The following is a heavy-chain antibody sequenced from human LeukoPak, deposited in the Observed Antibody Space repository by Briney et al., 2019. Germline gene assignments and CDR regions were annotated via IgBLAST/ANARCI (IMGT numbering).Heavy chain of an antibody. D-gene: IGHD2-15*01. J-gene: IGHJ6*02. CDR1: GFTFSSYA. CDR2: ISYDGSNK. Sequence: GGSLRLSCAASGFTFSSYAIHWVRQAPGKGLEWVAVISYDGSNKYYADSVKGRFTISRDNSKNTLYLQMNSLRAEDTAVYYCASSRWQGMDVWGQGTTVTVSS. CDR3: ASSRWQGMDV. V-gene: IGHV3-30*04.